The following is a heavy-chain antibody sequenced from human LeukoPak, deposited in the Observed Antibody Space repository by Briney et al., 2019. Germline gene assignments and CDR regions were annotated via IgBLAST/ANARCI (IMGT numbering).Heavy chain of an antibody. V-gene: IGHV1-2*02. CDR1: AYTFTGNY. D-gene: IGHD3-3*01. CDR3: AIFGVVVGLNCFDY. Sequence: ASVKVTCKASAYTFTGNYMHWVRQAPGQGLEWMGWINPNSGGTNYAQKFQGRVNMTRDTSISTAYMELSRLRSDDTAVYYCAIFGVVVGLNCFDYWGRGTLVTVS. J-gene: IGHJ4*02. CDR2: INPNSGGT.